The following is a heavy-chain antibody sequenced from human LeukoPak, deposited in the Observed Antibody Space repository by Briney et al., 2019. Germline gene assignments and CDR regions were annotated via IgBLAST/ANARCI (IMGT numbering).Heavy chain of an antibody. Sequence: SETLSLTCTVSGGSITTYYWTWIRQPPGKGLEWIGYINYSGSTNCNPSLKSRVTISVDTSKNQFSLKLSSVTAADTAVYYCARAQLNLLVDFGMDVWGQGTTVTVSS. CDR1: GGSITTYY. CDR2: INYSGST. D-gene: IGHD1-1*01. V-gene: IGHV4-59*01. J-gene: IGHJ6*02. CDR3: ARAQLNLLVDFGMDV.